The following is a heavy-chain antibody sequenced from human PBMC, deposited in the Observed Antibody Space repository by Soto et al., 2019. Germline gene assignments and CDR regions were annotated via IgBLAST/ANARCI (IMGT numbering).Heavy chain of an antibody. Sequence: GGSLRLSCIVSGFIVGDYAMSWFRQAPGKGLEWVGFIGKKAYGGTTEYAASVKGRFTISRDESKNIAYLEMNSLKTEDTAVYHCSRGPDCDSTTCYIWGQGTLVTVSS. CDR1: GFIVGDYA. CDR3: SRGPDCDSTTCYI. D-gene: IGHD2-2*02. J-gene: IGHJ4*02. CDR2: IGKKAYGGTT. V-gene: IGHV3-49*03.